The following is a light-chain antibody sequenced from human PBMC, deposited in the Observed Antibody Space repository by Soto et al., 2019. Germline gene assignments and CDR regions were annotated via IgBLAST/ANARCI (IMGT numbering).Light chain of an antibody. J-gene: IGKJ1*01. Sequence: EVVLTQSPDTLSLSPGERATLSCRASQTVSGTHLARYQQKSGQTPRLLIYGSSSRASDTPHRFSGSGSGTDFTLAITRVESEDFAVYYCQQYARSPWTFGQGTKLEIK. CDR1: QTVSGTH. V-gene: IGKV3-20*01. CDR2: GSS. CDR3: QQYARSPWT.